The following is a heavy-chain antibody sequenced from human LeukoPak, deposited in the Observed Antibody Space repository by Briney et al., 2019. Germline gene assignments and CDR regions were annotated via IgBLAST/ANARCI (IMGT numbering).Heavy chain of an antibody. CDR2: ISGSGGST. J-gene: IGHJ4*02. Sequence: GGSLRLSCAASGFTFSSYAMSWVRQAPGKGLEWVSAISGSGGSTYYADSVKGRFTISRDNSKNTLYLQMNSLRAEDTAVYYCAKRREMATITSYFDYWGQGTLVTVSS. CDR1: GFTFSSYA. D-gene: IGHD5-24*01. CDR3: AKRREMATITSYFDY. V-gene: IGHV3-23*01.